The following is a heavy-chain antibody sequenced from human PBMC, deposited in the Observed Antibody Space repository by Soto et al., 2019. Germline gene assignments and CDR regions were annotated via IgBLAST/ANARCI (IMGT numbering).Heavy chain of an antibody. V-gene: IGHV3-15*01. J-gene: IGHJ2*01. CDR3: EGVYYDFWSGYYKLNFDL. Sequence: GGSLRLSCAASGFTFSNAWMSWVRQAPGKGLEWVGRIKSKTDGGTTDYAAPVKGRFTISRDDSKNTLYLQMNSLKTEDTAVYYCEGVYYDFWSGYYKLNFDLWGRGTLVTVSS. CDR2: IKSKTDGGTT. D-gene: IGHD3-3*01. CDR1: GFTFSNAW.